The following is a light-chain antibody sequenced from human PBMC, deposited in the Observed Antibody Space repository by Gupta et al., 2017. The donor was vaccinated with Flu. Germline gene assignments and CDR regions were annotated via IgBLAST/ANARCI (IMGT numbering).Light chain of an antibody. J-gene: IGKJ2*01. V-gene: IGKV1-39*01. CDR1: ETLNRY. CDR3: QQAYRSPRT. Sequence: QMTQSPSSLSASVGDNITISCRATETLNRYLNWYLQKPGSAPKLLIYHTSKLETGVPPRFVGGGPGADFSLTIFLQPEDFRTYYCQQAYRSPRTFGQGTKVEI. CDR2: HTS.